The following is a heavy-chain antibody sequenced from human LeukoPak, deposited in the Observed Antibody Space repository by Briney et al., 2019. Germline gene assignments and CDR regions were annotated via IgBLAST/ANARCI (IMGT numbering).Heavy chain of an antibody. CDR1: GFTFSSYE. D-gene: IGHD3-16*01. V-gene: IGHV4-34*01. J-gene: IGHJ4*02. CDR3: ARDSAGEPFDY. CDR2: INHSGST. Sequence: GSLRLSCAASGFTFSSYEMNWVRQAPGKGLEWIGEINHSGSTNYNPSLKSRVTISVDTSKNQFSLKLSSVTAADTAVYYCARDSAGEPFDYWGQGTLVTVSS.